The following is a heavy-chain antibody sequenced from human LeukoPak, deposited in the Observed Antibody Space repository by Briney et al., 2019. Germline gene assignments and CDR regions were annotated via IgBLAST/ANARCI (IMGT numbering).Heavy chain of an antibody. CDR2: TVSEIDGGTT. CDR3: TTDEDWNYARKDV. V-gene: IGHV3-15*04. Sequence: GGSLRLSCAASGFTFNYAWMSWVRQVPGKGLEWVGQTVSEIDGGTTDYATPVKGRFTISRDDSKSTLYLQMNSLKIEDTAAYYCTTDEDWNYARKDVWGQGATVIVSS. CDR1: GFTFNYAW. D-gene: IGHD1-7*01. J-gene: IGHJ6*02.